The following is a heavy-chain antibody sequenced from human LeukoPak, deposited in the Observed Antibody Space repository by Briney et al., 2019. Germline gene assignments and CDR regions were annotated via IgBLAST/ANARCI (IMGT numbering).Heavy chain of an antibody. J-gene: IGHJ4*02. D-gene: IGHD3/OR15-3a*01. V-gene: IGHV3-11*01. CDR2: ISNVGTTT. CDR1: ALTLGNYY. CDR3: ACDFRYLGHDF. Sequence: PGGSLRLSCTASALTLGNYYMSWVRQAPGKGLERISYISNVGTTTYYADSVRGRFTDSRDNAKNSLYLQMDSLRAEDTAVYYCACDFRYLGHDFWGQGTLVTVSS.